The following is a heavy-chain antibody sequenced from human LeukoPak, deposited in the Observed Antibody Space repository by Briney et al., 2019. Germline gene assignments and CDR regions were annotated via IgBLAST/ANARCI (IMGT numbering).Heavy chain of an antibody. D-gene: IGHD6-13*01. J-gene: IGHJ6*03. Sequence: GASVKVSCKASGCTFTSYAISWVRQATGQGLEWMGWMNPNSGNTGYAQKFQGRVTITRNTSISTAYMELSSLRSEDTAVYYCARKTPIAAAGTGGYYYYYYYMDVWGKGTTVTVSS. CDR1: GCTFTSYA. V-gene: IGHV1-8*01. CDR3: ARKTPIAAAGTGGYYYYYYYMDV. CDR2: MNPNSGNT.